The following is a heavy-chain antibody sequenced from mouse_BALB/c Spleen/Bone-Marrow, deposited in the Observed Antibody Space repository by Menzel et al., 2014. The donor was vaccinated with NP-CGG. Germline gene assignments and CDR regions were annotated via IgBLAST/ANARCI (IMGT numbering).Heavy chain of an antibody. D-gene: IGHD1-1*01. V-gene: IGHV2-9*02. CDR3: ARGSYYEGAMDY. CDR1: GFSLTSYG. CDR2: IWAGGST. J-gene: IGHJ4*01. Sequence: VHLVESGPGLVAPSQSLSITCTVSGFSLTSYGVHWVRQPPEKVLEWLGVIWAGGSTNYNSALMSRLSISKDNSKSQVFLKMNSLQTDDTAMYYCARGSYYEGAMDYWGQGTSVTVSS.